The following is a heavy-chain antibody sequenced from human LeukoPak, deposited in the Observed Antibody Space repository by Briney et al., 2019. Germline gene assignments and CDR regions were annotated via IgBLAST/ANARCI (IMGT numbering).Heavy chain of an antibody. J-gene: IGHJ6*03. Sequence: ASVTVSCTASGYTFTIYGISWVRQAPAQGLEWMGWISAYNGNTNYAQKLQGRVTMTTDTSTSTAYMELRSLRSDDTAVYYCARGLGDIVVVPAVDYYYYYMDVWGKGTTVTVSS. CDR1: GYTFTIYG. V-gene: IGHV1-18*01. CDR3: ARGLGDIVVVPAVDYYYYYMDV. CDR2: ISAYNGNT. D-gene: IGHD2-2*01.